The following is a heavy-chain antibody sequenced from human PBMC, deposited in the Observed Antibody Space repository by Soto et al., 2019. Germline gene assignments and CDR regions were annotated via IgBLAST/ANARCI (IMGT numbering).Heavy chain of an antibody. V-gene: IGHV1-69*13. Sequence: ASVKVSCKASGGTFSSYAISWVRQAPGQGLEWMGGIIPIFGTANYAQKFQGRVTITADESTSTAYMELSSLRSEDTAVYYCAREGYCISTSCPPGSFDYWGRGTLVTVSS. CDR3: AREGYCISTSCPPGSFDY. CDR2: IIPIFGTA. J-gene: IGHJ4*02. CDR1: GGTFSSYA. D-gene: IGHD2-2*01.